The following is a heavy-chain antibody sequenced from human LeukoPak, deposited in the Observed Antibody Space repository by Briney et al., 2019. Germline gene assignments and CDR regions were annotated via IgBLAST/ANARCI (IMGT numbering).Heavy chain of an antibody. CDR3: AKDGGSSSPYYFDY. CDR1: GCTFSSFG. D-gene: IGHD6-6*01. V-gene: IGHV3-33*06. CDR2: IWYDENNK. Sequence: PWGSLRLSCAASGCTFSSFGRRWVRQAPGKGLEWVAVIWYDENNKYYADSMKGRFTISRDHYKNTLYLQMHSLRAEDTAVYYCAKDGGSSSPYYFDYWGQGTLVTVSS. J-gene: IGHJ4*02.